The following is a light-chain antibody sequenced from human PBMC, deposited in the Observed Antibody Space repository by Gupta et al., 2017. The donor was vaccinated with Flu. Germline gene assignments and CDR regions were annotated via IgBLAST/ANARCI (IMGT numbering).Light chain of an antibody. CDR1: QFVSSN. J-gene: IGKJ1*01. Sequence: ERATLSCRASQFVSSNLAWYQQKPGQAPRLLIYGASTRATGIPARFIGSGSGTAFTLTISSLQSEDFAVYYCQQYNIWPLWTFGQGTKVEIK. CDR3: QQYNIWPLWT. CDR2: GAS. V-gene: IGKV3-15*01.